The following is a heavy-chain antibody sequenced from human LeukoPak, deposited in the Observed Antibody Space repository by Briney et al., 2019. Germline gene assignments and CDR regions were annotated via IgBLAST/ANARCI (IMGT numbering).Heavy chain of an antibody. Sequence: ASVKVSCKASGYTFTGYNMYWVRQAPGQGLGWRGWINPNSGGTNYAQKFQGRVTMTRDTSISTAYMELSRLRSDDTTVYYCARARYDSSGYYNYWGQGTLVTVSS. J-gene: IGHJ4*02. CDR1: GYTFTGYN. CDR2: INPNSGGT. D-gene: IGHD3-22*01. V-gene: IGHV1-2*02. CDR3: ARARYDSSGYYNY.